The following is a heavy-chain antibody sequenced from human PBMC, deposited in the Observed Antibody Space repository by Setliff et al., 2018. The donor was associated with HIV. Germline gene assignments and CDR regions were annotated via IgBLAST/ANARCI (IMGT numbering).Heavy chain of an antibody. Sequence: SETLSLTCTVSGGPISSSNYYWGWIRQPPGKGLEWIGNIYYSGSTYYNPSLKSRVTISVDTSKNQFSLKLSSVTAADTAVYYCATWGRNNWNYFSYWGQGTLVTVSS. D-gene: IGHD1-20*01. V-gene: IGHV4-39*07. CDR1: GGPISSSNYY. CDR3: ATWGRNNWNYFSY. J-gene: IGHJ4*02. CDR2: IYYSGST.